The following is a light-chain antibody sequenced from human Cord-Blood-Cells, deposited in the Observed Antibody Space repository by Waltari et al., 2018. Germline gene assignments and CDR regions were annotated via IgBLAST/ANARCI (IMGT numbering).Light chain of an antibody. CDR1: QSVSSSY. Sequence: EIVLTQSPGTLSLSPGERATLSCRASQSVSSSYLAWYQQKTVQAPRPLICGASRRATGIPDRFSGSGSGTDFTLTISRLEPEDFAVYYCQQYGSSPYTFGQGTKLEIK. J-gene: IGKJ2*01. CDR3: QQYGSSPYT. V-gene: IGKV3-20*01. CDR2: GAS.